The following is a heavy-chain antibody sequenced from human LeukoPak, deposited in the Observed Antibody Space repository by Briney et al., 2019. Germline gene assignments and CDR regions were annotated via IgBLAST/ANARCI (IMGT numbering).Heavy chain of an antibody. D-gene: IGHD5-18*01. CDR3: ARDWDVGWIQLWLPYGMDV. V-gene: IGHV3-7*01. Sequence: GGSLRLSCAASGFTFSSYWMSWVRQAPGKGLEWVANIKQDGSEKYYVDSVKGRFTISRDNAKNSLYLQMNSLRAEDTAVYYCARDWDVGWIQLWLPYGMDVWGQGTTVTVSS. CDR1: GFTFSSYW. CDR2: IKQDGSEK. J-gene: IGHJ6*02.